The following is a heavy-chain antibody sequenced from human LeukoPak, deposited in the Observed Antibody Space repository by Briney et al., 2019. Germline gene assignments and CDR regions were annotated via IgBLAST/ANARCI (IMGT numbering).Heavy chain of an antibody. J-gene: IGHJ5*02. CDR3: ATAGRSQMATVTYNWFYP. D-gene: IGHD4-11*01. CDR1: GYTVTELY. CDR2: FGPEDGET. V-gene: IGHV1-24*01. Sequence: GASVKVSCKVSGYTVTELYMHWVRQAPGKGLEWMGGFGPEDGETIYAQKFQGRVTMTEDTSTDTAYMELSRLRSDDTAVYYCATAGRSQMATVTYNWFYPWGQGTLVTVSS.